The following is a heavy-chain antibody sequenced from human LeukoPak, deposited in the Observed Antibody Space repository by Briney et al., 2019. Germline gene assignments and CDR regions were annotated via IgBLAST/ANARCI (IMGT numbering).Heavy chain of an antibody. CDR1: GGTFSSYA. Sequence: GSSVKVSCKASGGTFSSYAISWVRQAPGQGLEWMGRIIPILGIANYAQKFRGRVTITADKSTSTAYMELSSLRSEDTAVYYCARDSSSWTRGDYWGQGTLVTVSS. CDR3: ARDSSSWTRGDY. CDR2: IIPILGIA. D-gene: IGHD6-13*01. J-gene: IGHJ4*02. V-gene: IGHV1-69*04.